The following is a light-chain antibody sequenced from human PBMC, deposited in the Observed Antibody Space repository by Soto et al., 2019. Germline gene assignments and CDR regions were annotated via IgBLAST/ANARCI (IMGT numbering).Light chain of an antibody. V-gene: IGLV1-47*02. CDR2: YNN. CDR1: DSNIGSNS. Sequence: QSVLTQPPSASGTAGQGVTISCSGGDSNIGSNSVYWYQHLPRTAPKLLIYYNNQRPSGVPDRFAGSRSGTSASLAIVGLRSEDDAVYYCAAWDAPLSACVFGNGTKVTVL. CDR3: AAWDAPLSACV. J-gene: IGLJ1*01.